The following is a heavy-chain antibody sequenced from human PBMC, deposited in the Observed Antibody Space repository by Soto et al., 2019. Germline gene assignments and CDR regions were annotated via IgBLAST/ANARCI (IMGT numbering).Heavy chain of an antibody. J-gene: IGHJ5*02. D-gene: IGHD2-2*01. CDR2: IYHSGNT. Sequence: SETLSLTCPVSGGSITDNYWSWIRQPPGKGLEWIGYIYHSGNTYYNPSLKSRVTISVDRSKNQFSLKLSSVTAADTAVYYCARVPDRWGQGTLVTVSS. V-gene: IGHV4-30-2*01. CDR3: ARVPDR. CDR1: GGSITDNY.